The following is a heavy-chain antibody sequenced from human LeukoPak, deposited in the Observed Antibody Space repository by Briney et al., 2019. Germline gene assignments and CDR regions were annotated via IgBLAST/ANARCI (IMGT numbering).Heavy chain of an antibody. CDR1: GFAVKFAY. V-gene: IGHV3-53*01. Sequence: PGGSLRLSCSASGFAVKFAYMSWVRQAPGKGLEWVSFLYAGGESYYADSVLGRFTISRDNSNNTVFLEMNSLTTDDTAVYYCARDSSGNQYSSGNFDRWGQGTLVTVSS. J-gene: IGHJ4*02. CDR3: ARDSSGNQYSSGNFDR. CDR2: LYAGGES. D-gene: IGHD3-10*01.